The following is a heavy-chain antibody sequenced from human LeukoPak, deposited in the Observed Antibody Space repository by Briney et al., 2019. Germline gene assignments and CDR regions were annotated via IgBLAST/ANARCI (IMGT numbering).Heavy chain of an antibody. CDR1: GFIFTNYA. CDR2: ISGSGGST. V-gene: IGHV3-23*01. J-gene: IGHJ4*02. Sequence: GGSLRLSCAASGFIFTNYAITWVRQAPGKGLEWVSAISGSGGSTYYGDSVKGRFTISRDNSKNTLYLQMNSLRAEDTAVYYCVKGGGNVRRYFEYWGQGTLVTVSS. D-gene: IGHD4-23*01. CDR3: VKGGGNVRRYFEY.